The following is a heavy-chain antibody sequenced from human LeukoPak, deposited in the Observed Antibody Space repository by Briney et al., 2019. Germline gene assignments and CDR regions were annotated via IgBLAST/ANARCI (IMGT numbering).Heavy chain of an antibody. CDR2: ITISGSTI. CDR3: ARTTSFAY. V-gene: IGHV3-48*03. CDR1: GFTFTSYE. J-gene: IGHJ4*02. D-gene: IGHD1-1*01. Sequence: GGSLRLSCAASGFTFTSYEMNXXXQAPGKGLEWVSYITISGSTIYYADSVKGRFXXSRDNAKNSLYLQMNSLRAEDTAVYYCARTTSFAYWGQGTLVTVSS.